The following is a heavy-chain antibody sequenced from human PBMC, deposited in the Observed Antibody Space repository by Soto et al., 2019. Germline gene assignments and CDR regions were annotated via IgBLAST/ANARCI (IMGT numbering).Heavy chain of an antibody. J-gene: IGHJ5*02. CDR2: ISSTSSAI. CDR1: GFTFGSYS. D-gene: IGHD2-15*01. V-gene: IGHV3-48*04. CDR3: ARGWGCSSGSCYFTS. Sequence: DVQLVESGGGLVQSGGSLTLSCAASGFTFGSYSMNWVRQAPGKGLEWVSYISSTSSAIWYADSLKGRFIISRDNAENSLYLQMHSLRAEDTAVYFCARGWGCSSGSCYFTSWGQGTLVTVSS.